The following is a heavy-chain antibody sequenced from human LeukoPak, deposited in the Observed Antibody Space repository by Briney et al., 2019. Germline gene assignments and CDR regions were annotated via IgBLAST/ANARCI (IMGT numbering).Heavy chain of an antibody. Sequence: GGSLRLSCAVSGFTFSNYGMHWVRQAPGKGLEWVAVIWYDGGNKYYADSVKGRLTISRDNSKNTLYLQMNSLRVEDTAVYYCARDRYSSGWADAFDIWGQGTMVTVSS. CDR1: GFTFSNYG. J-gene: IGHJ3*02. CDR3: ARDRYSSGWADAFDI. CDR2: IWYDGGNK. V-gene: IGHV3-33*08. D-gene: IGHD6-19*01.